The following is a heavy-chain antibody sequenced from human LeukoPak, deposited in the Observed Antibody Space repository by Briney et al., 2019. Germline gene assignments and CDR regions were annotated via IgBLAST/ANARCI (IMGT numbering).Heavy chain of an antibody. CDR1: GGSFSGYY. J-gene: IGHJ3*02. Sequence: SETLSLTCAVYGGSFSGYYWSWIRQPPGKGLEWIGEINHSGGTNYNPSLKSRVTISVDASKNQFSLKLSSVTAADTAVYYCARGPGRYCSGGSCYYDAFDIWGQGTMVTVSS. D-gene: IGHD2-15*01. V-gene: IGHV4-34*01. CDR3: ARGPGRYCSGGSCYYDAFDI. CDR2: INHSGGT.